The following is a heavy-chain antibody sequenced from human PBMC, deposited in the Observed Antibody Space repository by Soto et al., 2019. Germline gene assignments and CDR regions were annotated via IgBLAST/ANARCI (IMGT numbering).Heavy chain of an antibody. CDR2: ISYDGSNK. J-gene: IGHJ3*02. CDR3: AKDHYYDSSGYYYVGAFDI. D-gene: IGHD3-22*01. Sequence: PGGSLRLSCAASGFTFSSYGMHWVRQAPGKGLEWVAVISYDGSNKYYADSVKGRFTISRDNSKNTLYLQMNSLRAEDTAVYYCAKDHYYDSSGYYYVGAFDIWGQGTMVTVSS. CDR1: GFTFSSYG. V-gene: IGHV3-30*18.